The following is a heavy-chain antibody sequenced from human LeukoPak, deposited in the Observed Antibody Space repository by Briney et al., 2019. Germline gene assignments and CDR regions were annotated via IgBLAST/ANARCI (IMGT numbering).Heavy chain of an antibody. D-gene: IGHD6-6*01. Sequence: PGRSLRLSCAASGSTFSSYGMHWVRQAPGKGLEWVAVIGYDGSNKYYVDSVRGRFTISRDNPEKTLYLQMNSLRAEDTAVYYCARGGSWLEYSNFGGFDFWGRGTLVTVSS. CDR1: GSTFSSYG. J-gene: IGHJ2*01. CDR2: IGYDGSNK. CDR3: ARGGSWLEYSNFGGFDF. V-gene: IGHV3-33*01.